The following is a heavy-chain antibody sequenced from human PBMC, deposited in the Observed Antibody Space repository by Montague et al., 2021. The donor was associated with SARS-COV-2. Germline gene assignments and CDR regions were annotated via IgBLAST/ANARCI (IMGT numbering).Heavy chain of an antibody. CDR2: IYYSGTI. V-gene: IGHV4-31*03. J-gene: IGHJ4*02. CDR1: GASISTGAYY. CDR3: ATASGSGSLGFHY. Sequence: TLSLTCTVSGASISTGAYYWSWIRQPPEKGLEWIGCIYYSGTIYYNPSLKSRVTISLDTSNNHSSLKLSSVTAADAAVYYCATASGSGSLGFHYWGQGTLVLVSS. D-gene: IGHD3-10*01.